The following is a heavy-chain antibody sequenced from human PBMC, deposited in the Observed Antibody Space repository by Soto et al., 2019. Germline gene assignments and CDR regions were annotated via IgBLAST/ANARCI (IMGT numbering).Heavy chain of an antibody. CDR1: GFTFGSYA. D-gene: IGHD3-16*01. V-gene: IGHV3-23*01. CDR3: AKGGPPGDFDYFDY. Sequence: XGSLRLSCXXSGFTFGSYAMSWVRQAPGXGLGXVSAISGSGGSTYYADSVKGRFTISRDNSKNTLYLQMNSLRAEDTAVYYCAKGGPPGDFDYFDYWGQGTLVTVSS. J-gene: IGHJ4*02. CDR2: ISGSGGST.